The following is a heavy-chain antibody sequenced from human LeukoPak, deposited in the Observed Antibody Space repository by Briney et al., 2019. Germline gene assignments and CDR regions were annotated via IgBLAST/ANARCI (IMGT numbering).Heavy chain of an antibody. V-gene: IGHV4-39*01. Sequence: KSSETLSLTCTVSGGSISSSSYYWGWIRQPPGKGLEWIGSIYYTGSTYYNPSLKSRVTISVDTSKNQFSLKLSSVTAADTAVYYCARVGSSSAGALDYWGQGTLVTVSS. J-gene: IGHJ4*02. D-gene: IGHD6-6*01. CDR2: IYYTGST. CDR1: GGSISSSSYY. CDR3: ARVGSSSAGALDY.